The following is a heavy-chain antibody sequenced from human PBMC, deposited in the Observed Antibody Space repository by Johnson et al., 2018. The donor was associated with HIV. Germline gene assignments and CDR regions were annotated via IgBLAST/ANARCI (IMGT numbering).Heavy chain of an antibody. Sequence: VQLVESGGGVVQPGGSLRLSCAASGFTFSNAWMTWVRQAPGKGLEWVGRIKSNTDGGTADYVAPVKDRFTISRDDSRNTLYLQMKSLKTEDTAVLYCTREVSRMTAVDIWSQETMVTVAS. J-gene: IGHJ3*02. CDR1: GFTFSNAW. CDR3: TREVSRMTAVDI. V-gene: IGHV3-15*01. CDR2: IKSNTDGGTA.